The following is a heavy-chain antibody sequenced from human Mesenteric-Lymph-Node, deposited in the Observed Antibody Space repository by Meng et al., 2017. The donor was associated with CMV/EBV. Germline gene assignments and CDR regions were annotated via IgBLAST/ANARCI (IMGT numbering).Heavy chain of an antibody. CDR1: GGTFSSYT. CDR3: AGGIAAAGSRWFDP. CDR2: IIPILGIA. D-gene: IGHD6-13*01. Sequence: QVQLVQSGAEVKKPGSSVKVSCKASGGTFSSYTISWVRQAPGQGLEWMGGIIPILGIANYAQKFQGRVTITADKFTSTAYMELSSLRSEDTAVYYCAGGIAAAGSRWFDPWGQGTLVTVSS. J-gene: IGHJ5*02. V-gene: IGHV1-69*02.